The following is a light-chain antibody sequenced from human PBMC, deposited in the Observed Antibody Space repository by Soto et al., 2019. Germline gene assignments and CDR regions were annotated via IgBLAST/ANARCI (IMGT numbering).Light chain of an antibody. Sequence: QSALTQPASVSGSPGQSITISCTGTSSDVGGYKYVSWYQQHPGKAPKLMIYDIRNRPSGVSNRFSGSKSGNTASLTSSGRRAEAEADYYCRSYTRGSTRVFRSGTKLTVL. CDR2: DIR. V-gene: IGLV2-14*03. CDR1: SSDVGGYKY. J-gene: IGLJ1*01. CDR3: RSYTRGSTRV.